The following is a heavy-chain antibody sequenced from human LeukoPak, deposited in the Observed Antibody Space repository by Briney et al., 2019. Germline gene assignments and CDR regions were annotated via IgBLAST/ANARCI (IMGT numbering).Heavy chain of an antibody. V-gene: IGHV3-30*04. J-gene: IGHJ5*02. Sequence: PGRSLRLSCAASGFTFSSYAMHWVRQAPGKGLEWVAVISYDGSNKYYADSVKGRFTTSRDNSKNTLYLQMNSLRAEDTAVYYCARGIGYCSSTGCSNWFDPWGQGTLVTVSS. CDR2: ISYDGSNK. D-gene: IGHD2-2*01. CDR3: ARGIGYCSSTGCSNWFDP. CDR1: GFTFSSYA.